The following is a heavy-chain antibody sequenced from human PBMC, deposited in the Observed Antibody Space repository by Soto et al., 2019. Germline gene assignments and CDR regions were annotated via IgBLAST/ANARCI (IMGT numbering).Heavy chain of an antibody. D-gene: IGHD3-9*01. J-gene: IGHJ6*02. CDR2: IYYSGST. CDR1: GGSISSGGYY. Sequence: SETLSLTCTVSGGSISSGGYYWSWIRQHPGKGLEWIGYIYYSGSTYYNPSLKSRVTISVDTSKNQFSLKLSSVTAADTAVYYCARDQLHDILTGSLVTIGGMDVWGQGTTVTVSS. V-gene: IGHV4-31*03. CDR3: ARDQLHDILTGSLVTIGGMDV.